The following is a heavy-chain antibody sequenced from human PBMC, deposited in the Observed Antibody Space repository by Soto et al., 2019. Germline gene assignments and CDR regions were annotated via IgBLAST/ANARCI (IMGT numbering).Heavy chain of an antibody. CDR3: ARPLPDDYYDSSGRDAFDI. J-gene: IGHJ3*02. Sequence: GESLKISCKGSGYSFTSYWIGWVRQMPGKGLEWMGIIYPGDSDTRYSPSFQGQVTISADKSISTAYLQWSSLKASDTAMYYCARPLPDDYYDSSGRDAFDIWGQGTMVTVSS. CDR1: GYSFTSYW. CDR2: IYPGDSDT. V-gene: IGHV5-51*01. D-gene: IGHD3-22*01.